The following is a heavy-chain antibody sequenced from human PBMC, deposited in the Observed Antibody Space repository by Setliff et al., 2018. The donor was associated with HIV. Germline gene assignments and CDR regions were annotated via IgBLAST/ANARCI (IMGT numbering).Heavy chain of an antibody. CDR2: IYYSGST. CDR3: AREYYGSGRRYFDY. J-gene: IGHJ4*02. Sequence: SCTVSGGSISSGGYYWSWIRQHPGKGLEWIGYIYYSGSTYYNPSLKSLVTISVDTSKNQFSLKLSSVTAADTAVYYCAREYYGSGRRYFDYWGQGTLVTVSS. CDR1: GGSISSGGYY. D-gene: IGHD3-10*01. V-gene: IGHV4-31*01.